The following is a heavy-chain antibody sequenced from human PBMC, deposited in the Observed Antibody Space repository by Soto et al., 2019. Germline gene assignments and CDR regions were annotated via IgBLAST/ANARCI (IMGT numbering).Heavy chain of an antibody. J-gene: IGHJ3*02. CDR1: GFTFTTYW. V-gene: IGHV3-7*01. CDR3: ATERYCTVSTCYIGSAFNI. D-gene: IGHD2-2*02. CDR2: IKQDGTEK. Sequence: EVQLVESGGGLVQPGGSLGLSCAASGFTFTTYWMSWVRQTPGQGLQWVASIKQDGTEKYYVDSVKGRFTVSRDNAKNSVYLQMTSLRAEDTAVYYCATERYCTVSTCYIGSAFNIWGQGTMVTVSS.